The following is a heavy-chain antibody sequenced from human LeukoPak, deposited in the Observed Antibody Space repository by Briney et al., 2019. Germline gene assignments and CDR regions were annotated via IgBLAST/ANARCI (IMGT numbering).Heavy chain of an antibody. V-gene: IGHV3-30-3*01. J-gene: IGHJ4*02. CDR1: EFTFSDHA. CDR2: ITFDGVSQ. CDR3: ARPRGLNQVAYYCDY. Sequence: GGSLRLSCAASEFTFSDHAMHWVRQAPGKGLEWVAGITFDGVSQYYAGSVKGRFTISRDNSRNSLYLQMDNLRPDDTAMYYCARPRGLNQVAYYCDYWGQGTLVTVSS. D-gene: IGHD1-14*01.